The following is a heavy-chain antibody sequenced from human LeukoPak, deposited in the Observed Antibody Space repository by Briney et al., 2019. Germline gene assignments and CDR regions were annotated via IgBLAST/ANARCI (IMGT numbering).Heavy chain of an antibody. CDR3: AKDASPTIFGVVPHRFDP. CDR1: GFTFSSYG. CDR2: IRYDGSNK. D-gene: IGHD3-3*01. J-gene: IGHJ5*02. Sequence: GGSLRLSCAASGFTFSSYGMHWVRQAPGKGLEWVAFIRYDGSNKYYADSVKGRFTISRDNSKNTLYLQMNSLRAEDTAVYYCAKDASPTIFGVVPHRFDPWGQGTLVTVSS. V-gene: IGHV3-30*02.